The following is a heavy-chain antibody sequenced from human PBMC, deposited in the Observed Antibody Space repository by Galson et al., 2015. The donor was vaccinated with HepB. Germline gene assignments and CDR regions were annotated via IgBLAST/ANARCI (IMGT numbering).Heavy chain of an antibody. Sequence: SVKVSCKASGGIFNNYAINWLRQAPGQGLEWMGRIIPVLDRAEYAQKFQGRVTISADKSTTTVYMELSRLRSDDTAVYYCARREGLLGLDPWGQGTLVTVSS. V-gene: IGHV1-69*04. CDR2: IIPVLDRA. CDR3: ARREGLLGLDP. D-gene: IGHD7-27*01. CDR1: GGIFNNYA. J-gene: IGHJ5*02.